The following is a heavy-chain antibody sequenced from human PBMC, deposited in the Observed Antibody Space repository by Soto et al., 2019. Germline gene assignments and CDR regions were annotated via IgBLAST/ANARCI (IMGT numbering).Heavy chain of an antibody. V-gene: IGHV3-23*01. CDR1: GLTFSNYA. D-gene: IGHD6-13*01. J-gene: IGHJ4*02. CDR2: INGNGGYT. Sequence: PGGSLRLSCIGSGLTFSNYAINWVRQTPGKGLEWVSVINGNGGYTQYADSVKGRFTISRDNSKDTLYLQMNSLRVEDTAVYYCAKEWVAGTLFYWGQGTRVTVSS. CDR3: AKEWVAGTLFY.